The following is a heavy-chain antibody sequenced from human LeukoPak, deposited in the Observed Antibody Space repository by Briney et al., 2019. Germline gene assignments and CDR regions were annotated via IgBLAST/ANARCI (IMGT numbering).Heavy chain of an antibody. CDR3: AKDPRAHSSGWYSAWFDP. V-gene: IGHV3-30-3*01. CDR2: ISYDGSNK. Sequence: GGSLRLSCAASGFTFSSYAMHWVRQAPGKGLEWVAVISYDGSNKYYADSVKGRFTISRDNSKNTLYLQMNSLRAEDTAVYYCAKDPRAHSSGWYSAWFDPWGQGTLVTVSS. CDR1: GFTFSSYA. J-gene: IGHJ5*02. D-gene: IGHD6-19*01.